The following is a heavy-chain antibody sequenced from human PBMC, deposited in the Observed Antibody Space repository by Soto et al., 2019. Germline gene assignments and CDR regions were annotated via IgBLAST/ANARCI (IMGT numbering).Heavy chain of an antibody. V-gene: IGHV3-23*01. CDR3: ARSSRSSWSHFDH. CDR2: ISAGGVST. J-gene: IGHJ4*02. D-gene: IGHD6-13*01. CDR1: GFTFSDYA. Sequence: EVQLLESGGGVVQPGGSLRLSCVGSGFTFSDYAMTWVRQAPGKGLEWVSGISAGGVSTYYADSVKGRFTISRDNSQNTLFLQMTSLRAGDTALYYCARSSRSSWSHFDHWGQGSLVTVSS.